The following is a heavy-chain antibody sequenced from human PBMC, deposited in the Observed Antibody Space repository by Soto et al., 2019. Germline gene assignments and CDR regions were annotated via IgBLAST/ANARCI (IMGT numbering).Heavy chain of an antibody. J-gene: IGHJ3*02. CDR3: ARDGTRIVGATTGKHDAFDI. D-gene: IGHD1-26*01. Sequence: GGSLRLSCAASGFTFSDHYMDWVRQAPGKGLEWVGRTRNKANSYTTEYAASVKGRFTISRDDSKNSLYLQMNSLKTEDTAVYYCARDGTRIVGATTGKHDAFDIWGQGTMVTVSS. V-gene: IGHV3-72*01. CDR2: TRNKANSYTT. CDR1: GFTFSDHY.